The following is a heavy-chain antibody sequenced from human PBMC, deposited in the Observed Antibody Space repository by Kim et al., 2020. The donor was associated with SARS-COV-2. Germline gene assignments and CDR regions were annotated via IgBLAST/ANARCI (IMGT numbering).Heavy chain of an antibody. Sequence: AGNGNTKYSQKFQGRVTITRDTSASTAYMELSSLRSEDTAVYYCARVPRSRTRITMVRGVINYYYGMDVWGQGTTVTVSS. CDR3: ARVPRSRTRITMVRGVINYYYGMDV. D-gene: IGHD3-10*01. J-gene: IGHJ6*02. V-gene: IGHV1-3*01. CDR2: AGNGNT.